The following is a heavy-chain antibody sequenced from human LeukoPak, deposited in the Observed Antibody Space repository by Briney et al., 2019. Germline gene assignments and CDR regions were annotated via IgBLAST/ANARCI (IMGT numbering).Heavy chain of an antibody. J-gene: IGHJ6*02. D-gene: IGHD2-8*01. CDR3: ARDRHCVNGVCHSPAGMNV. V-gene: IGHV3-48*01. CDR2: ISSSSSTI. CDR1: GFTFSSYS. Sequence: GGSLRLSCAASGFTFSSYSMNWVRQAPGKGLEWVSYISSSSSTIYYADSVKGRFTISRGNAKNSLYLQMNSLRAEDTAVYYCARDRHCVNGVCHSPAGMNVWGQGTTVTVSS.